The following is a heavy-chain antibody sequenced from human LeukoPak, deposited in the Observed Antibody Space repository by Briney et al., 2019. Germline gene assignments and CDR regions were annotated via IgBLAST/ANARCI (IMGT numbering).Heavy chain of an antibody. CDR2: IYTSGST. J-gene: IGHJ6*03. CDR1: GASIIIYY. V-gene: IGHV4-4*07. D-gene: IGHD2-2*01. CDR3: ARENCSSTSCPYYYYYMDV. Sequence: PSGTLSLTCTVSGASIIIYYWSWFRQPAGKGLEGFWRIYTSGSTNYNPSLKSRVTMSVDTSKNQFSLKLSSVTAADTAVYYCARENCSSTSCPYYYYYMDVWGKGTTVTVSS.